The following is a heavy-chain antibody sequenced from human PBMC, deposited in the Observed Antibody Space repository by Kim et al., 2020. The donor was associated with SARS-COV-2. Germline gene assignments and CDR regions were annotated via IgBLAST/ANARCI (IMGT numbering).Heavy chain of an antibody. CDR1: GGSFSGYY. CDR3: ARGLPYYYGSGSYKAFDI. Sequence: SETLSLTCAVYGGSFSGYYWSWIRQPPGKGLEWIGEINHSGSTNYNPSLKSRVTISVDTSKNQFSLKLSSVTAADTAVYYCARGLPYYYGSGSYKAFDIWGQGTMVTVSS. V-gene: IGHV4-34*01. D-gene: IGHD3-10*01. CDR2: INHSGST. J-gene: IGHJ3*02.